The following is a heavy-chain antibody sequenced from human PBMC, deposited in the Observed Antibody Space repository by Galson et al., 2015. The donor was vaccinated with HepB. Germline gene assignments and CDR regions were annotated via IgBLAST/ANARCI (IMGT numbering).Heavy chain of an antibody. Sequence: SLRLSCAASGFTFSSYGMHWVRQAPGKGLEWVAVIWYDGSNKYYADSVKGRFTVSRDNSKNTLYLQMNSLRAEDTAVYYCTTDPSGEWELLRALDIWGQGTMVTVSS. CDR3: TTDPSGEWELLRALDI. CDR1: GFTFSSYG. CDR2: IWYDGSNK. V-gene: IGHV3-33*08. J-gene: IGHJ3*02. D-gene: IGHD1-26*01.